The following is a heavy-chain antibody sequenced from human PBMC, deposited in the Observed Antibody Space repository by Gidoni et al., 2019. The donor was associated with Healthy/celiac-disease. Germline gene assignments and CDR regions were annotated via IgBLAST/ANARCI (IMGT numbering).Heavy chain of an antibody. J-gene: IGHJ5*02. Sequence: QVQLVQSVAEVKKPGSSVKVSCKASGGTFSSYAISWVRQTPGQGLEWMGGIIPIFGTANYAQKFQGRVTITADESTSTAYMELSSLRSEDTAVYYCAREDVVVVPAAMENWFDPWGQGTLVTVSS. CDR1: GGTFSSYA. V-gene: IGHV1-69*01. CDR2: IIPIFGTA. CDR3: AREDVVVVPAAMENWFDP. D-gene: IGHD2-2*01.